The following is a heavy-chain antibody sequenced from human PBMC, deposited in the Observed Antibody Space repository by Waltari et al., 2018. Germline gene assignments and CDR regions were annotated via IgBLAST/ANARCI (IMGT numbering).Heavy chain of an antibody. CDR1: GLPFRSYE. V-gene: IGHV3-48*03. D-gene: IGHD1-26*01. Sequence: EVQLVESGGGLVQPGGSLMICCAGSGLPFRSYELNWVRQAPGKGLEWVSYISSSGSPISYANSVKGRFTISRDNAKNSLYLQMNSLRAEDTAVYYCARGRSGSYFRYFDYWGQGALVTVSS. CDR3: ARGRSGSYFRYFDY. J-gene: IGHJ4*02. CDR2: ISSSGSPI.